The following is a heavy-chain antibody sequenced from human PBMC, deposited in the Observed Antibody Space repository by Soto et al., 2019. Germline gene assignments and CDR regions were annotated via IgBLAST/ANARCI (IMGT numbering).Heavy chain of an antibody. Sequence: QVHLVQSGAEVKKPGSSVKVSCKISGVTFTSYTIGWVRQAPGQGLEWMGGITPIFNSANYARKFQGRISISADDSTNTAHMELRSLSSEDSAMYYCARIIGTYCGCDCSPWDDYWGQGTLVTVSS. D-gene: IGHD2-21*02. CDR1: GVTFTSYT. CDR2: ITPIFNSA. CDR3: ARIIGTYCGCDCSPWDDY. J-gene: IGHJ4*02. V-gene: IGHV1-69*12.